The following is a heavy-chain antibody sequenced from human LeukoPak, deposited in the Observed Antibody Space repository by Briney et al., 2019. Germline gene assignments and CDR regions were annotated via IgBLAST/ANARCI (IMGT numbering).Heavy chain of an antibody. CDR3: ARRRHANNGVDV. V-gene: IGHV6-1*01. CDR1: GDSVSTTTSI. CDR2: TYYRSKWNY. J-gene: IGHJ6*02. Sequence: SQTLSLTCAISGDSVSTTTSIWNWIRQSPSRGLEWLGRTYYRSKWNYGYADSVKSRITISPDTSEDQFSLQLQFVTPEDSAVYYCARRRHANNGVDVWGQGTTVTVSS.